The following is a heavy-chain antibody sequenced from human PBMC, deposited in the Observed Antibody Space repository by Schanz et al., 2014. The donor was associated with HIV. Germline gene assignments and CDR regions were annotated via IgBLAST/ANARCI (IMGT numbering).Heavy chain of an antibody. CDR2: IIPIFGAA. Sequence: QVQLQQSGAEVTKPGSSVKVSCTASGDGFTTRTISWLRQAPGHALEWMGGIIPIFGAAKNAPKFQGRVTITADESTSTAYMELTGLNPEDTAIYYCARDDVLDSLASWGQGTLVTVSS. V-gene: IGHV1-69*13. CDR3: ARDDVLDSLAS. J-gene: IGHJ5*02. CDR1: GDGFTTRT. D-gene: IGHD2-21*01.